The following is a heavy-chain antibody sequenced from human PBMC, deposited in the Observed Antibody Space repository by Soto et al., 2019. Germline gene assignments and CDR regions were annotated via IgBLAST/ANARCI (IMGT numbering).Heavy chain of an antibody. CDR1: GGSISSGDYY. J-gene: IGHJ4*02. CDR2: INYSGST. V-gene: IGHV4-30-4*01. Sequence: QVQLQESGPGLVKPSQTLSLTCTVSGGSISSGDYYWSSIRQPPGKGLEWIGYINYSGSTYYNPSLKSRVTISVDTSKNQFSLKLSSVTAADTAVYYCARDDHDSSGSLDYWGQGTLVTVSS. D-gene: IGHD3-22*01. CDR3: ARDDHDSSGSLDY.